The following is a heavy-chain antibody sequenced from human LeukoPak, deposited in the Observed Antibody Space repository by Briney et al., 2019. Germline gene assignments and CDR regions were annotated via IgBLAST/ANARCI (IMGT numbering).Heavy chain of an antibody. CDR1: GYTFTYRY. V-gene: IGHV1-45*02. Sequence: ASVKVSCKASGYTFTYRYLHWVRQAPGQALEWMGWITPFNGNTNYAQKFQDRVTITRYSSMSTAYMALSSLRSEDTAMYYCASPSPLGSLPDAFDIWGQGTMVTVSS. CDR2: ITPFNGNT. D-gene: IGHD2-15*01. CDR3: ASPSPLGSLPDAFDI. J-gene: IGHJ3*02.